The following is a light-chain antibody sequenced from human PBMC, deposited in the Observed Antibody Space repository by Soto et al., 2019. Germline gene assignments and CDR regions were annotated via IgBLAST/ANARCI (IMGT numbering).Light chain of an antibody. Sequence: QSALTQPRSVSGSPGQSVTISCTGTSSDVGGYNYVSWYQQFPGKAPKFMIYDVNKRPSGVPDRFSGSKSGNTASLTISGLQAEDEADYYCCSYRGSYTWVFGGGTQLTVL. CDR3: CSYRGSYTWV. CDR2: DVN. J-gene: IGLJ3*02. CDR1: SSDVGGYNY. V-gene: IGLV2-11*01.